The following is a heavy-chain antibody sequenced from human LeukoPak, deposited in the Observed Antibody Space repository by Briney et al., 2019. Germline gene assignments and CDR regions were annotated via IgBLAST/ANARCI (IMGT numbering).Heavy chain of an antibody. J-gene: IGHJ4*02. V-gene: IGHV3-20*04. CDR1: GFTFDDYG. D-gene: IGHD3-22*01. Sequence: GGSLRLSCAASGFTFDDYGMSWVRQAPGKGLEWVSGINCNGGRTGYADSVKGRFTISRDNAKNSLYLQMNSLRTEDTALYYCARYPTYYYDSSGYKEGSYFDYWGQGTLVTVSS. CDR2: INCNGGRT. CDR3: ARYPTYYYDSSGYKEGSYFDY.